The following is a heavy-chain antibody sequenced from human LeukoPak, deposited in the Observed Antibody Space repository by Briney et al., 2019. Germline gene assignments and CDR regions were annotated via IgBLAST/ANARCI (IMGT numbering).Heavy chain of an antibody. CDR2: ISGYSGKT. CDR1: GYSFTKYG. D-gene: IGHD1-26*01. V-gene: IGHV1-18*01. Sequence: GGSVKVSRKASGYSFTKYGMNWVRQAPGQGLDWMGCISGYSGKTNYAPKLQGRVTMTTDTSTSTAYMELRSLTSANTGRYYCARVGATDGDPLEYDCSGEGTLVTV. CDR3: ARVGATDGDPLEYDC. J-gene: IGHJ4*02.